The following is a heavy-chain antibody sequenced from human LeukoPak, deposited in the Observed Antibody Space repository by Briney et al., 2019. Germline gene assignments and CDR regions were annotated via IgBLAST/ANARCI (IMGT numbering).Heavy chain of an antibody. Sequence: GGSLRLSCAASGFSFSDYAIYWVRQTPGKGLEWVANIKHDGSEDYYLDSVKGRFTISRDNAKSSMWLQMNSLRDEDTAVYYCARDQTPFYWGQGSLVTVSS. CDR1: GFSFSDYA. CDR3: ARDQTPFY. J-gene: IGHJ4*02. CDR2: IKHDGSED. V-gene: IGHV3-7*01. D-gene: IGHD2-15*01.